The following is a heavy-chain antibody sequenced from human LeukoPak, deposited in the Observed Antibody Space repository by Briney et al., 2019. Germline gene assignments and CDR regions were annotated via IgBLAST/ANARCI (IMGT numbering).Heavy chain of an antibody. D-gene: IGHD3-3*01. CDR3: AHRLPSGSPWPFGYFDY. CDR1: GFSLSTNGVG. Sequence: SGPTLAEPTQTLTLTCTFSGFSLSTNGVGVGWIRQPPGKALEWLAVIYWDNDKRYNPSLNSRLAITKDTSRNQVVLTMTNMDPVDTATYYCAHRLPSGSPWPFGYFDYWGQGTLATVSS. V-gene: IGHV2-5*02. J-gene: IGHJ4*02. CDR2: IYWDNDK.